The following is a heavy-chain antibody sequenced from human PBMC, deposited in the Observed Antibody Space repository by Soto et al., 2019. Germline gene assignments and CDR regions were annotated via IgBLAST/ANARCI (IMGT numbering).Heavy chain of an antibody. CDR3: AGSITIFGVVIQSRVLNY. CDR1: GGSISSGGYY. CDR2: IYYSGST. J-gene: IGHJ4*02. V-gene: IGHV4-31*03. Sequence: SETLSLTCTVSGGSISSGGYYWSWIRQHPGKGLEWIGYIYYSGSTYYNPSLKSRVTISVDTSKNQFSLKLSSVTVADTAVYYCAGSITIFGVVIQSRVLNYWGQGTLVTVSS. D-gene: IGHD3-3*01.